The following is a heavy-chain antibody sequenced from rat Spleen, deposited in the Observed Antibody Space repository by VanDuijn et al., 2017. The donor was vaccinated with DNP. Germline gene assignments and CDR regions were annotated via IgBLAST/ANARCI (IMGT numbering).Heavy chain of an antibody. Sequence: EVQLVASGGGLVRPGGSLKLSCAASGFTFTDFGMAWVRQAPTKGLEWVAAVTTGGDSAYYRDSVKGRFTISRDNAENTVYLQMDSLRSEDTATYYCTKDLQWYAMDAWGQGTSVTVSS. CDR2: VTTGGDSA. CDR3: TKDLQWYAMDA. D-gene: IGHD1-1*01. CDR1: GFTFTDFG. V-gene: IGHV5-27*01. J-gene: IGHJ4*01.